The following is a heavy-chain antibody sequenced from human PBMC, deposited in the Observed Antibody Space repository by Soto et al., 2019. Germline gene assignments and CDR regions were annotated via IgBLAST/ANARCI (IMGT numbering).Heavy chain of an antibody. V-gene: IGHV5-51*01. CDR1: GYSFTSYW. D-gene: IGHD2-2*01. CDR3: ARGPGYCSSTSCNGWFDP. CDR2: IYPGDSDT. J-gene: IGHJ5*02. Sequence: GESLKISCKGSGYSFTSYWIGWVRQMPGKGLEWMGIIYPGDSDTRYSPSFQGQVTISADKSISTAYLQWSSLKASDTAMYYCARGPGYCSSTSCNGWFDPWGQGTLVTVYS.